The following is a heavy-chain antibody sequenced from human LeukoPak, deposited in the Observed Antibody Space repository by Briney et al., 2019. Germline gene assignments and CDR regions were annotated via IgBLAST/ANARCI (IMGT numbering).Heavy chain of an antibody. Sequence: SETLSLTCAVSGYSISSGYYWGWLRQPPGKGLEWIGSIYHSGSTYYNPSLKSRVTISVDTSKNQFSLKLSSVTAADTAVYYCARAPSYDFWSGYFDYWGQGTLVTVSS. CDR2: IYHSGST. CDR1: GYSISSGYY. V-gene: IGHV4-38-2*01. D-gene: IGHD3-3*01. CDR3: ARAPSYDFWSGYFDY. J-gene: IGHJ4*02.